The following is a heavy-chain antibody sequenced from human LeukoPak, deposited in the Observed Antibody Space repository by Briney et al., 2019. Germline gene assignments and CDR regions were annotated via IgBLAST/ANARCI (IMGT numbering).Heavy chain of an antibody. CDR3: ARYNSDAGDFDY. CDR2: IYHSGST. CDR1: GGSISSTTYY. J-gene: IGHJ4*02. D-gene: IGHD1-20*01. V-gene: IGHV4-39*07. Sequence: SETLSLTCTVSGGSISSTTYYWGWIRQPPGKGLEWIGSIYHSGSTYYNPSLKSRVTISVDTSKNQFSLKLSSVTAADTAVYYCARYNSDAGDFDYWGQGTLVTVSS.